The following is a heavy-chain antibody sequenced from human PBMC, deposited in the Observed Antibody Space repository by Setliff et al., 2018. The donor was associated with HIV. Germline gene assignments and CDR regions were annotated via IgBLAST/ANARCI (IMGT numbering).Heavy chain of an antibody. V-gene: IGHV1-2*02. J-gene: IGHJ5*02. CDR1: GYTFSGYY. Sequence: ASVKVSCKASGYTFSGYYLHWVRRAPGQGLEWMGWINPNSGATNYAQNFQGRVTMTRDTSISTAYMELRSLKYDDTAVYFCARYHYGVDWFDPWGRGTLVTV. CDR3: ARYHYGVDWFDP. CDR2: INPNSGAT. D-gene: IGHD3-10*01.